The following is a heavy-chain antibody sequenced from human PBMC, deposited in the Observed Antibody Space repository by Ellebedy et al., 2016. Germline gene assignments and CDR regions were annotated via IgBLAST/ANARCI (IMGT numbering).Heavy chain of an antibody. D-gene: IGHD3-9*01. Sequence: GESLKISCAASGFTFNNYAMTWVRQAPGKGLEWVSSLSPSGGTSYYADSFEGRFTISRDNSKNILFLYMNRLRAEDTAIFYCAKDPGPLSPTGPDASDIWGQGTIVTVSS. CDR2: LSPSGGTS. J-gene: IGHJ3*02. CDR1: GFTFNNYA. CDR3: AKDPGPLSPTGPDASDI. V-gene: IGHV3-23*01.